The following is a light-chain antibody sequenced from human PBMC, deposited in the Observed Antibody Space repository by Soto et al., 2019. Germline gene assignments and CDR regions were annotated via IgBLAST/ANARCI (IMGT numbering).Light chain of an antibody. J-gene: IGKJ1*01. Sequence: EIVMTQSPATLSVSPGERATLSCRASQSVSSNLAWYQQKPGQAPRLLIYGASTRAIGIPARFSGSGSGTEFTLTISIFQSEDFAVYYCQQYKNWSRTFGQGTKV. CDR2: GAS. CDR1: QSVSSN. CDR3: QQYKNWSRT. V-gene: IGKV3-15*01.